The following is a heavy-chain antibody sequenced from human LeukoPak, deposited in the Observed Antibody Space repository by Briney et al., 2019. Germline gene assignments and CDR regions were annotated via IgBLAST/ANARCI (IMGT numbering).Heavy chain of an antibody. CDR3: ARDDYGVGSDY. Sequence: GGSLRLSCAASGFTFSSYNMNWVRQAPGKGLEWVSSISSSSSNIYYADSVKGRFTISRDNAKNSLYLQMNSLRAEDTAVYYCARDDYGVGSDYWGQGTLVTVSS. CDR1: GFTFSSYN. V-gene: IGHV3-21*01. D-gene: IGHD4-17*01. J-gene: IGHJ4*02. CDR2: ISSSSSNI.